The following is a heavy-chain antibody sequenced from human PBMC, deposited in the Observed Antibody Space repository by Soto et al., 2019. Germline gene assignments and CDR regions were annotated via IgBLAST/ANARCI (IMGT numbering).Heavy chain of an antibody. CDR3: ARESITMVRGVDY. Sequence: QVQLVESGGGVVQPGRSLRLSCAASGFTFSSYGMHWVRQAPGKGLEWVAVIWYDGSNKYYADSVKGRFTISRDNSKNTLYLQMNSLRAEDTAVYHCARESITMVRGVDYWGQGTLVTVSS. D-gene: IGHD3-10*01. CDR1: GFTFSSYG. CDR2: IWYDGSNK. J-gene: IGHJ4*02. V-gene: IGHV3-33*01.